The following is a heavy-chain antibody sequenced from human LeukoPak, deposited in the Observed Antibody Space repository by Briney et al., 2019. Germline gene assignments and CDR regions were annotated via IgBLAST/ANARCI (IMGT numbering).Heavy chain of an antibody. J-gene: IGHJ4*02. Sequence: AXXRVXXXXSGYTXTTYXXHWVRQAPGQXXEWMGIINPSGGSTTYAQKFQGRVTMTRDTSTSTVYMELSSLRSEDTAVYYCARDPYSNTWALDYWGQGTLVTVSS. CDR1: GYTXTTYX. D-gene: IGHD6-13*01. V-gene: IGHV1-46*01. CDR3: ARDPYSNTWALDY. CDR2: INPSGGST.